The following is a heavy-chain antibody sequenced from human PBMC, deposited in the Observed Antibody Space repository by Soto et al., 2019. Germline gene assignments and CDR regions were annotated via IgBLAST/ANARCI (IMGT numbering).Heavy chain of an antibody. CDR3: ARRDSYGMDV. Sequence: QVQLQASCPGLVKPSETLSLTCTVSGGSISSYYWSWIRQPPGKGREWLGYIYYSGSTNYNPSLRRRVTISVDTSKNQFSLKLSSVTAADAAVYYCARRDSYGMDVWGQGTTVTVSS. J-gene: IGHJ6*02. V-gene: IGHV4-59*01. CDR2: IYYSGST. CDR1: GGSISSYY.